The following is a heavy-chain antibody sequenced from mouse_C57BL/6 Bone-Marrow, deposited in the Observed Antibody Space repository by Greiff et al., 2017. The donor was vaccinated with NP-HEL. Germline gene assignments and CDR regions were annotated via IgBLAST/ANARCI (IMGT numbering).Heavy chain of an antibody. D-gene: IGHD2-2*01. J-gene: IGHJ2*01. CDR1: GYTFTDYE. V-gene: IGHV1-15*01. CDR3: TGGYPHFDY. Sequence: VQLVESGAELVRPGASVTLSCKASGYTFTDYEMHWVKQTPVHGLEWIGAIDPETGGTAYNQKFKGKAILTADKSSSTAYMELRSLTSEDSAVYYCTGGYPHFDYWGQGTTLTVSS. CDR2: IDPETGGT.